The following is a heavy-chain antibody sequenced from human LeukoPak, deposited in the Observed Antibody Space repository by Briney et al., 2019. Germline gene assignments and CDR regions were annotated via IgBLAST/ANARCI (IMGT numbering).Heavy chain of an antibody. V-gene: IGHV3-23*01. CDR2: ISGSGGST. CDR1: GFTFSSYA. D-gene: IGHD3-22*01. Sequence: GGSLRLSCAASGFTFSSYAMSWARQAPGKGLEWVSAISGSGGSTYYADSVKGRFTISRDNSKNTLYLQMNSLRAEDTAVYYCAKNRDYYTTHDYWGQGTLVTVSS. J-gene: IGHJ4*02. CDR3: AKNRDYYTTHDY.